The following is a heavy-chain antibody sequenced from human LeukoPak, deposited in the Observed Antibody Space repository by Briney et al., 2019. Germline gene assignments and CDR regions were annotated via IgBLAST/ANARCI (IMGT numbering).Heavy chain of an antibody. CDR1: GYTFTNYD. CDR3: ARVTSGFWTGYYDPFDI. CDR2: LHPNSGTA. V-gene: IGHV1-8*03. Sequence: GASVKVSCKASGYTFTNYDINWVRQATGQGLEWMGWLHPNSGTAGYAQNFQGRVTITGDTSMSTAYMELSSLRSEDTAVYYCARVTSGFWTGYYDPFDIWGQGILVTVSS. J-gene: IGHJ4*02. D-gene: IGHD3/OR15-3a*01.